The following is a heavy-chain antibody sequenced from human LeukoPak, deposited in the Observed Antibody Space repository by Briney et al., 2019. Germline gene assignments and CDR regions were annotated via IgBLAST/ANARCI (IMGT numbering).Heavy chain of an antibody. J-gene: IGHJ4*02. Sequence: PGRSLRLSCAASGFTFSSYGMHWVRQAPGKGLEWVAVILYDGSNKYYADSVKGRFTISRDNSKNTLYLQVNSLRAEDTAVYYCAKGGIAVAVHFDYWGQGTLVTVSS. CDR2: ILYDGSNK. D-gene: IGHD6-19*01. CDR1: GFTFSSYG. CDR3: AKGGIAVAVHFDY. V-gene: IGHV3-33*06.